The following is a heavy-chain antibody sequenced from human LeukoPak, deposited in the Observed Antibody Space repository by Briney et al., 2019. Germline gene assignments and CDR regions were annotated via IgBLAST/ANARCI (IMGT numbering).Heavy chain of an antibody. J-gene: IGHJ4*02. Sequence: SETLSLTCAVSGDSFSSNYWWNWVRQSPGKGLEWIGEIYHSGTTNYNPSLKSRVSISLDKSKNQFSLKLSSVTAADTAVYYCARHPGRITIFGVVIRQLDYWGQGTLVTVSS. CDR2: IYHSGTT. CDR3: ARHPGRITIFGVVIRQLDY. D-gene: IGHD3-3*01. V-gene: IGHV4-4*02. CDR1: GDSFSSNYW.